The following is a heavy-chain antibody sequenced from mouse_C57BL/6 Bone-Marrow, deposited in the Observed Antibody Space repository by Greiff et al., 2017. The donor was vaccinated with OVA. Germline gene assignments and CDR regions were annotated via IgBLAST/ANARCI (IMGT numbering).Heavy chain of an antibody. V-gene: IGHV1-81*01. Sequence: VQLQQSGAELARPGASVKLSCKASGYTFTSYGISWVKQRTGQGLEWIGEIYPRSGNTYYNEKVKGKATLTADKSSSTAYRELRSLTSEDSAVYFCARVDDYDAWFAYWGQGTLVTVSA. CDR2: IYPRSGNT. CDR3: ARVDDYDAWFAY. CDR1: GYTFTSYG. D-gene: IGHD2-4*01. J-gene: IGHJ3*01.